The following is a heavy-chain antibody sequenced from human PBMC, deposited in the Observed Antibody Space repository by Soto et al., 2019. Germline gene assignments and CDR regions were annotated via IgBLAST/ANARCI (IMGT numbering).Heavy chain of an antibody. Sequence: PGGSLRLSCVASGFTFSSYGMHWVRQAPGKGLEWVAVISYDGSNKYYADSVKGRFTISRDNSKNTLYLQMNSLRAEDTAVYYCAKDNLQQWLKYYFDYWGQGTLVTVSS. CDR2: ISYDGSNK. V-gene: IGHV3-30*18. J-gene: IGHJ4*02. CDR3: AKDNLQQWLKYYFDY. D-gene: IGHD6-19*01. CDR1: GFTFSSYG.